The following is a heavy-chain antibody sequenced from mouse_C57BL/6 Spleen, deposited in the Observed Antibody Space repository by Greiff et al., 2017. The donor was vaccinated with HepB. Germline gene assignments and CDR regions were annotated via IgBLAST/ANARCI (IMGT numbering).Heavy chain of an antibody. CDR2: ISSGSSTI. J-gene: IGHJ1*03. D-gene: IGHD1-1*01. V-gene: IGHV5-17*01. CDR1: GFTFSDYG. CDR3: ATGRITTVVAESPYWYFDV. Sequence: EVQRVESGGGLVKPGGSLKLSCAASGFTFSDYGMHWVRQAPEKGLEWVAYISSGSSTIYYADTVKGRFTISRDNAKNTLFLQMTSLRSEDTAMYYCATGRITTVVAESPYWYFDVWGTGTTVTVSS.